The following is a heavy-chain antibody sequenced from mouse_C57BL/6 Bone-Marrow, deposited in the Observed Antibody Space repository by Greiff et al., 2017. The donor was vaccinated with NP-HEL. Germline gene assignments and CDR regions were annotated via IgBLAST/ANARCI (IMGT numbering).Heavy chain of an antibody. CDR1: GFPITSGYY. V-gene: IGHV12-3*01. CDR2: ITHSGET. J-gene: IGHJ4*01. D-gene: IGHD1-1*01. Sequence: QVQLQQSGPGLVKPSQSLFLTCSITGFPITSGYYWIWIRQSPGKPLEWMGYITHSGETFYNPSLQSPISITRETSKNQFFLQLNSVTTEDTAMYYCAGDRTREDYGSSYRGDYWGQGTSVTVSS. CDR3: AGDRTREDYGSSYRGDY.